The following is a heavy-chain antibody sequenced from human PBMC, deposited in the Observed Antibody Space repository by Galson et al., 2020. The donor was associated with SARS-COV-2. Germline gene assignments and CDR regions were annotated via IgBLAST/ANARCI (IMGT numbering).Heavy chain of an antibody. D-gene: IGHD3-22*01. Sequence: SGPTLVKPTQSLTLTCTFTGFSLSTSGMCVSWIRQPPGKALEWLALIDWDDEKYYSTSLKTRLTISKDTSKNQVVLTMTNMDPVDTATYYCARSRPDIYCDSSGWFDYWGQGTLVTVSS. CDR3: ARSRPDIYCDSSGWFDY. CDR1: GFSLSTSGMC. CDR2: IDWDDEK. J-gene: IGHJ4*02. V-gene: IGHV2-70*01.